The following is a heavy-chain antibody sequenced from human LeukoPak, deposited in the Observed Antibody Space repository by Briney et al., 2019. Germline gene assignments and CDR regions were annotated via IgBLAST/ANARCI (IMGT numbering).Heavy chain of an antibody. CDR2: IVGSGGST. CDR1: GFTFSNYA. V-gene: IGHV3-23*01. CDR3: SKWGDYDVLTGYYDSDF. D-gene: IGHD3-9*01. Sequence: GASLRLSCAASGFTFSNYAMSWVRQAPGKGLEWVSAIVGSGGSTYYADSVKGRFSISRDNSKNTLFLQMNSLRVEDTTLYYCSKWGDYDVLTGYYDSDFWGQGTLVTVSS. J-gene: IGHJ4*02.